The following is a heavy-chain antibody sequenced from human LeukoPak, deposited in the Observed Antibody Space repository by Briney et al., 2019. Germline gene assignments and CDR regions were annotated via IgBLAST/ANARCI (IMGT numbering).Heavy chain of an antibody. CDR1: GFTFDDYA. CDR2: ISWNSGSI. Sequence: PGGSLRLSCAASGFTFDDYAMHWVRQAPGKGLEWVSGISWNSGSIGYADSVKGRFTISRDNAKNSLYLQMNSLRAEDTALYYCAKAPFYYGSGLSSYYFDYWGQGTLVTVSS. CDR3: AKAPFYYGSGLSSYYFDY. D-gene: IGHD3-10*01. J-gene: IGHJ4*02. V-gene: IGHV3-9*01.